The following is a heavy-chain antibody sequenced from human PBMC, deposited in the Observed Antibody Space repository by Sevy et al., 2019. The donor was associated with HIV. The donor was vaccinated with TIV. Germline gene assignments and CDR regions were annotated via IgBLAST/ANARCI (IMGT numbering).Heavy chain of an antibody. D-gene: IGHD6-13*01. V-gene: IGHV1-58*01. Sequence: ASVKVSCKASGFTFTSSAVQWVRQARGQRLEWIGWIVVGSGNTNYAQKFQERVTITRDMSTSTAYMKLSSLRSEDTAVYYSAADSAPKELAAAGKFPSQYYYYGMDVWGQGTTVTVSS. CDR3: AADSAPKELAAAGKFPSQYYYYGMDV. J-gene: IGHJ6*02. CDR1: GFTFTSSA. CDR2: IVVGSGNT.